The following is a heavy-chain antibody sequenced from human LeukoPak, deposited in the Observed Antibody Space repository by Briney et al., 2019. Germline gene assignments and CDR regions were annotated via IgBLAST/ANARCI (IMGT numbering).Heavy chain of an antibody. V-gene: IGHV4-4*07. CDR2: IYTSGST. CDR1: GGSISSYY. D-gene: IGHD3-16*01. J-gene: IGHJ6*04. CDR3: ARSLGVVYYYGMDV. Sequence: SETLSLTCTVSGGSISSYYWSWIRQPAGKGPEWIGRIYTSGSTNYNPPLKSRVTISVDTSKNQFSLKLSSVTAADTAVYYCARSLGVVYYYGMDVWGKGTRVTVSS.